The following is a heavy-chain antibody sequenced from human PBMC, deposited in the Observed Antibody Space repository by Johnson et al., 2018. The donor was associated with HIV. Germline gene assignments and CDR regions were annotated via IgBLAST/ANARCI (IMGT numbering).Heavy chain of an antibody. J-gene: IGHJ3*02. Sequence: QVQLVESGGGVVQPGRSLRLSCAAYGFTFSSYAMHWVRQAPGKGLEWVAVISYDGSTKYYADSVKGRFTISRDNSKNTLYLQMNSLPFEDTAVYYCAKVGSYYPSTGGNAFDIWGQGTRVTVSS. V-gene: IGHV3-30-3*01. CDR1: GFTFSSYA. D-gene: IGHD3-10*01. CDR2: ISYDGSTK. CDR3: AKVGSYYPSTGGNAFDI.